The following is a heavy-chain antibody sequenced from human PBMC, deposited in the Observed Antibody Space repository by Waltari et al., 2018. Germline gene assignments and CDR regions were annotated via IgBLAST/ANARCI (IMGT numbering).Heavy chain of an antibody. V-gene: IGHV3-30*02. Sequence: QVQLVESGGGVVQPGGSLRLSCAASGFTFSSYGMHWVRQAPGKGLEWVAFIRYDGSNKYYADSVKGRFTISRDKSKNTLYLQMNSLRAEDTAVYYCAKVGNTDLDYWGQGTLVTVSS. D-gene: IGHD2-2*02. CDR1: GFTFSSYG. J-gene: IGHJ4*02. CDR2: IRYDGSNK. CDR3: AKVGNTDLDY.